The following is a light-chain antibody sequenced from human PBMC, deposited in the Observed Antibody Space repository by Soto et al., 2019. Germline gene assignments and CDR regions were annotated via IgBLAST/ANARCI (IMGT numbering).Light chain of an antibody. V-gene: IGKV3-11*01. J-gene: IGKJ4*01. CDR2: DAS. Sequence: EIVLTQSPATLSLSPGERATLSCRASQSVSSYLAWYQQKPGQAPRLLIYDASNRATGIPARFSGSGSGTDFTLTISSLEPEDXAVYYCQQRSNWPLTFGXGTKX. CDR3: QQRSNWPLT. CDR1: QSVSSY.